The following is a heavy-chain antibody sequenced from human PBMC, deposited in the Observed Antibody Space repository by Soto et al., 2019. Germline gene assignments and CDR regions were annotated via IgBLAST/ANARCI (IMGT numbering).Heavy chain of an antibody. CDR1: EFTFSDYY. Sequence: RLSCAASEFTFSDYYMSWIRRAPGKGLEWVSYISSSGTIIYYADSVKGRFTISRDNAKNSLYLQMNSLRAEDTAVYYCARDLGYYDSSGYFDYWGRGTLVTVYS. CDR3: ARDLGYYDSSGYFDY. V-gene: IGHV3-11*01. J-gene: IGHJ4*02. D-gene: IGHD3-22*01. CDR2: ISSSGTII.